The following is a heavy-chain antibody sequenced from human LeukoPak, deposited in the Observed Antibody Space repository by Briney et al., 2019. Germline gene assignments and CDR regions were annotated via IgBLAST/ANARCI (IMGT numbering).Heavy chain of an antibody. J-gene: IGHJ4*02. D-gene: IGHD1-26*01. CDR2: ILQGGVT. Sequence: SETLSLTCGVSGGSFSNYIWSWVRQPPGKGLEWIGEILQGGVTNYNSSLKSRVTMSMDTSKNQFHLDLTSVTAADAGQYFYARGGRGTYMRHWGQGILVTVSS. CDR3: ARGGRGTYMRH. V-gene: IGHV4-34*01. CDR1: GGSFSNYI.